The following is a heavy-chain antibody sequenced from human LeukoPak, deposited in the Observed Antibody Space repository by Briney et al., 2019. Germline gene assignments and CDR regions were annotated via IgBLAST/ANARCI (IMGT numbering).Heavy chain of an antibody. V-gene: IGHV3-74*01. J-gene: IGHJ6*04. D-gene: IGHD2-2*01. Sequence: GVSLRLSGAAPAFSLSSYWMHWVRQAPGKGLMCVSRINSDGSSTRYADYVKGRFTISRDNAKSTLYLQMNSLRGEDTAVYYCARDRDIVVVPAAIFSGPYYYYYGMDVWGKGTTVTVSS. CDR1: AFSLSSYW. CDR2: INSDGSST. CDR3: ARDRDIVVVPAAIFSGPYYYYYGMDV.